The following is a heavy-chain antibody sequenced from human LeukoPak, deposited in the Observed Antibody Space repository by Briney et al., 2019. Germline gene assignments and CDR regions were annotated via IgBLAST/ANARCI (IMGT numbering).Heavy chain of an antibody. CDR1: GGSISSSNW. CDR2: IYHSGST. J-gene: IGHJ3*02. CDR3: ARDLSPYYYDSSGYPRGAFDI. Sequence: SGTLSLTCAVSGGSISSSNWWSWVRQPPGKGLEWIGEIYHSGSTNYNLSLKSRVTISVDKSKNQFSLKLSSVTAADTAVYYCARDLSPYYYDSSGYPRGAFDIWGQGTMVTVSS. V-gene: IGHV4-4*02. D-gene: IGHD3-22*01.